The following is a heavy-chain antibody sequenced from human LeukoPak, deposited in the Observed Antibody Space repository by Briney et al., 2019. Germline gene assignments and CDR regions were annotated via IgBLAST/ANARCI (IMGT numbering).Heavy chain of an antibody. D-gene: IGHD3-9*01. V-gene: IGHV3-48*03. CDR2: ISSSGSTI. J-gene: IGHJ5*02. CDR3: ARTPIKLRYSFDP. CDR1: GFTFSSYE. Sequence: GGSLRLSCAASGFTFSSYEMNWVSQAPGKRLEWVSYISSSGSTIYYADSVKGRFTISRDNAKNSLYLQMNSLRAEDTAVYYCARTPIKLRYSFDPWGQGTLVTVSS.